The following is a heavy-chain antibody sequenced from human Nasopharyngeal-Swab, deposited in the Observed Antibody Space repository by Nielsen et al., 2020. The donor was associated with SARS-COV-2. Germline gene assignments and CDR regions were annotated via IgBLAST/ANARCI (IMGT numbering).Heavy chain of an antibody. CDR1: GYTFTGYA. CDR3: VKPAAGTYDP. D-gene: IGHD6-13*01. V-gene: IGHV1-3*01. CDR2: ISAGNGDI. J-gene: IGHJ5*02. Sequence: ASVKVSCKASGYTFTGYAMHWVRQAPGQSLEWMGWISAGNGDITYSQKFQGRVTLTRDTYASTAYMELFSLTSEDTAVYYCVKPAAGTYDPWGQGTLVTVSS.